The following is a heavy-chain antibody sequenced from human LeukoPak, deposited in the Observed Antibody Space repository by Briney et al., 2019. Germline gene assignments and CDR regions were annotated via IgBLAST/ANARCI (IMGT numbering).Heavy chain of an antibody. CDR1: GGSSSSSSYY. Sequence: SETLSLTCTVSGGSSSSSSYYWGWIRQPPGKGLEWIGSIYYSGSTYYNPSLKSRVTISVDTSKNQFSLKLSSVTAADTAVYYCARLGVVWLPAAWFNWFDPWGQGTLVTISS. D-gene: IGHD2-2*01. CDR2: IYYSGST. V-gene: IGHV4-39*01. CDR3: ARLGVVWLPAAWFNWFDP. J-gene: IGHJ5*02.